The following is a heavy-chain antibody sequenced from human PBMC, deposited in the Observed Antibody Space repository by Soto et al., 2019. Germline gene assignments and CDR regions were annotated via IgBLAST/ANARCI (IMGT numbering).Heavy chain of an antibody. Sequence: QITLKESGPALVKSTQTLTLTCSLSGFSISTSGEAVGWIRQPPGKALERLALIYWNGDKRYSPSLESRLTITKDTSKNQVVLLMTNLDPADTATYYCAHRPRTGSGYFYFEDWGQGSLVSVS. CDR2: IYWNGDK. CDR3: AHRPRTGSGYFYFED. J-gene: IGHJ4*02. D-gene: IGHD5-12*01. CDR1: GFSISTSGEA. V-gene: IGHV2-5*01.